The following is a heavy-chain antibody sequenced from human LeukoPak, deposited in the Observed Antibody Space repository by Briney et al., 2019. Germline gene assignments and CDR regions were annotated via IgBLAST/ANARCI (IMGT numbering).Heavy chain of an antibody. Sequence: GESLKISCKGSGYRFTSDWIGWVRQMPGKGLEWMGIIYPGDSDTRYSPSFQGQVTISADKSISTAYLQWSSLKASDTAMYYCARTYYDFWSGYSDYWGQGTLVTVSS. D-gene: IGHD3-3*01. V-gene: IGHV5-51*01. CDR2: IYPGDSDT. J-gene: IGHJ4*02. CDR1: GYRFTSDW. CDR3: ARTYYDFWSGYSDY.